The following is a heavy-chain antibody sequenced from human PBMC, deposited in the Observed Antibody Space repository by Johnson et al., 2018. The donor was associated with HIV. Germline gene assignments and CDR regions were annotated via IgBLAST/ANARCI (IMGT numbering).Heavy chain of an antibody. V-gene: IGHV3-30-3*01. D-gene: IGHD6-6*01. CDR1: GFTFSSYA. J-gene: IGHJ3*02. CDR3: AKEARRPAFDI. CDR2: ISYDGSNK. Sequence: QVQLVESGGGVVQPGRSLRLSCAASGFTFSSYALHWVRQAPGKGLEWVAVISYDGSNKYYADSVKGRFTISRDNSKNTLYLQMNSLRVEDTAVYYCAKEARRPAFDIWGQGTMVTVSS.